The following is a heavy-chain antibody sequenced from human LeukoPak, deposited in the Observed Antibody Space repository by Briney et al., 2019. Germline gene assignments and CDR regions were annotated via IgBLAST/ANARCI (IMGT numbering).Heavy chain of an antibody. CDR1: GGSFSGYY. D-gene: IGHD3-10*01. CDR3: ASTYYGSGSYSKPYYYYGMDV. Sequence: SETLSLTCAVYGGSFSGYYWSWIRQPPGKGLEWIGEINHSGSTNYNPSLKSRVTISVDTSKNQYSLKLSSVTAADTAVYYCASTYYGSGSYSKPYYYYGMDVWGQGTTVTVSS. CDR2: INHSGST. V-gene: IGHV4-34*01. J-gene: IGHJ6*02.